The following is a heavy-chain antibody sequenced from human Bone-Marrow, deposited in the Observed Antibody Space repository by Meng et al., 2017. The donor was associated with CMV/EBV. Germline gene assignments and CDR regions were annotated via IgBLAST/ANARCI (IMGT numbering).Heavy chain of an antibody. V-gene: IGHV1-2*02. CDR3: ARGYCSSTSCKGYDSSGYYYFDP. Sequence: ASVKVSCKASGGTFSNYAISWVRQAPGQGLEWMGWINPNSGGTNYAQKFQGRVTMTRDTSISTAYMELSRLRSDDTAVYYCARGYCSSTSCKGYDSSGYYYFDPWGQGTLVTVSS. CDR2: INPNSGGT. CDR1: GGTFSNYA. J-gene: IGHJ5*02. D-gene: IGHD3-22*01.